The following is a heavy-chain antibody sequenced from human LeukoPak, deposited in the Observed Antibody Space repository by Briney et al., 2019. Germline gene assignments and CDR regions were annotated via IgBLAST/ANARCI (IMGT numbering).Heavy chain of an antibody. J-gene: IGHJ3*02. CDR1: GFTFSNYA. CDR2: ISYDGTNK. D-gene: IGHD3-22*01. V-gene: IGHV3-30-3*01. CDR3: ARAPMSYDSSGFGGAFDI. Sequence: GRSLRLSCAASGFTFSNYAMHWVRQAPGKGLEWVAVISYDGTNKYYADSVKGRFTISRDNSKNTMYLQMKSLRAEDTAMYYCARAPMSYDSSGFGGAFDIWGQGTMVTVSS.